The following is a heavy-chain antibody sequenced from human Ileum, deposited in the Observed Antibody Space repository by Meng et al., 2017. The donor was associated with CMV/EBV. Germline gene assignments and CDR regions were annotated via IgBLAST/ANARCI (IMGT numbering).Heavy chain of an antibody. CDR3: VRGNHWNPGGLDA. V-gene: IGHV3-53*01. Sequence: GESLKISCAASGFTVSSDYMGWVRQAPGKGLEWVSLISVSGNTYYSDSVKGRFTISRDNTKNTLCLRMDSRRGEDTAVYYCVRGNHWNPGGLDAWGQGTTVTVSS. D-gene: IGHD1-1*01. CDR2: ISVSGNT. J-gene: IGHJ6*02. CDR1: GFTVSSDY.